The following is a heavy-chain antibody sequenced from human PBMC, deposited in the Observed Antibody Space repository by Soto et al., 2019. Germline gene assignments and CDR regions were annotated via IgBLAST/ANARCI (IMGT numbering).Heavy chain of an antibody. CDR1: GGSISSLNYY. J-gene: IGHJ4*02. CDR3: ARSSVASPGDFDY. D-gene: IGHD5-12*01. Sequence: QLQLQESGPGLVKPSETLTLTCTVSGGSISSLNYYWGWIRQPPGRGLEWIGTIHYDKSTYYSPSLKSRVAISLDTSKNQFSLRLNSVTAADTAVYYCARSSVASPGDFDYWGQGALVTVSS. V-gene: IGHV4-39*01. CDR2: IHYDKST.